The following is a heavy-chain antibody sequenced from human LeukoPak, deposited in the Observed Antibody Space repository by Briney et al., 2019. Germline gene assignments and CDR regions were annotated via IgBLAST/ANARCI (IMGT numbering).Heavy chain of an antibody. CDR2: IIPIFGTA. Sequence: SVKVSCKASGYTFTSYGISWVRQAPGQGLEWMGGIIPIFGTANYAQKFQGRVTITADESTSTAYMELSSLRSEDTAVYYCAGHYYYDSSGYYPHDYWGQGTLVTVSS. CDR3: AGHYYYDSSGYYPHDY. J-gene: IGHJ4*02. D-gene: IGHD3-22*01. V-gene: IGHV1-69*13. CDR1: GYTFTSYG.